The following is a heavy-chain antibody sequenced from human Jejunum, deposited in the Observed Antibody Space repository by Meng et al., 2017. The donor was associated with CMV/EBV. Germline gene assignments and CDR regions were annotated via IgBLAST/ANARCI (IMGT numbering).Heavy chain of an antibody. D-gene: IGHD6-19*01. J-gene: IGHJ4*02. Sequence: QVQLVQSGSELKKPXASVKVSCXASGYTFTRYPMNWVRQAPGQGLEWMGWISTNTGNPTYAQGFTGRVVFSVDTSVSTAYLQISSLKAEDTAVYYCGTLKYTSGFYGPAYWGQGALVTVSS. CDR2: ISTNTGNP. CDR3: GTLKYTSGFYGPAY. V-gene: IGHV7-4-1*02. CDR1: GYTFTRYP.